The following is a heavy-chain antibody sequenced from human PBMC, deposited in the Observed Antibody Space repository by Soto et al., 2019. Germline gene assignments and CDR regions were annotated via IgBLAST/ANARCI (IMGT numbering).Heavy chain of an antibody. Sequence: QITLKESGPTLVKPTQTLTVTCTVSGFSLNTYGVGVGWIRQPPGKALEWLALIYWDDDKRYSPSLKSRLTITKDTSKNQVVLTMTNMDPVDTVTYYCARALGSWGAYYFDYWGQGTLVTVSS. CDR2: IYWDDDK. V-gene: IGHV2-5*02. CDR3: ARALGSWGAYYFDY. J-gene: IGHJ4*02. CDR1: GFSLNTYGVG. D-gene: IGHD3-16*01.